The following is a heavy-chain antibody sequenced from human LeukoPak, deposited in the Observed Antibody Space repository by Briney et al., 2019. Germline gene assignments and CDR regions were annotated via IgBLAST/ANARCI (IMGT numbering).Heavy chain of an antibody. Sequence: GRSLRLSCAASGFTFSSYAMHWVRQAPGKGLEWVAVISYDGSNKYYADSVKGGFTISRDNSKNTLYLQMNSLRAEDTAVYYCVGYCSGGSCSNWGQGTLVTVSS. CDR1: GFTFSSYA. D-gene: IGHD2-15*01. CDR2: ISYDGSNK. J-gene: IGHJ4*02. V-gene: IGHV3-30*04. CDR3: VGYCSGGSCSN.